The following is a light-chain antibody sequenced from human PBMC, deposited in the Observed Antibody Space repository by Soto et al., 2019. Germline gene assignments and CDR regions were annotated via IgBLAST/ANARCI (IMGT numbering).Light chain of an antibody. CDR2: RNN. J-gene: IGLJ2*01. V-gene: IGLV1-47*01. CDR1: SSNIGGNY. CDR3: AAWDDSLSGLV. Sequence: QSVLTQPPSASGTPGQRVTISCSGSSSNIGGNYVYWYQQLPGTAPKLLIYRNNQRPSGVPDRFSGSKSGTSASLAISGLRSDDEAAYYCAAWDDSLSGLVFGGGTKVTVL.